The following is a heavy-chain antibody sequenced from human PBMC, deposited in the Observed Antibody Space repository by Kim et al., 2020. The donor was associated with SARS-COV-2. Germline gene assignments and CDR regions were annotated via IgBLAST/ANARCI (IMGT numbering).Heavy chain of an antibody. Sequence: SETLSLTCTVSGGSISSSSYYWGWIRQPPGKGLEWIGSIYYSGSTYYNPSLKSRVTISVDTSKNQFSLKLSSVTAADTAVYYCARDRYYDILTGYQDDDAFDIWGQGTMVTVSS. D-gene: IGHD3-9*01. V-gene: IGHV4-39*07. CDR1: GGSISSSSYY. CDR3: ARDRYYDILTGYQDDDAFDI. CDR2: IYYSGST. J-gene: IGHJ3*02.